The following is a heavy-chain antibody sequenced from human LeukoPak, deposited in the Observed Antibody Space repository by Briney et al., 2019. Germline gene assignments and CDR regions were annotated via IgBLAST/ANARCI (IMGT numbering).Heavy chain of an antibody. J-gene: IGHJ6*03. D-gene: IGHD2-2*01. CDR2: HYYSWSP. Sequence: SDTLSLICTVSVGSISSYYWSWIRQPPGKGLEWIGYHYYSWSPNYNPSLKSRVTISVDTSKNQFSLKLSSVTAADTAVYYCARGPAVSPIVVPAAMRWPYYMDVWGKGTTVTISS. CDR1: VGSISSYY. CDR3: ARGPAVSPIVVPAAMRWPYYMDV. V-gene: IGHV4-59*07.